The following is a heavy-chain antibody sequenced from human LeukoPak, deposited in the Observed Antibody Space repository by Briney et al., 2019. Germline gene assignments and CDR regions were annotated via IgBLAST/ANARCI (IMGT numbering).Heavy chain of an antibody. CDR3: ARGLELGWGLLLYEAFDI. Sequence: SETLSLTCAVYGGSFSGYYWSWIRQPPGKGLEWIGEINHSGSTNYNPSLKSRVTISVDTSKNQFSLKLSSVTAADTAVYYCARGLELGWGLLLYEAFDIWGQGTMVTVSS. CDR1: GGSFSGYY. CDR2: INHSGST. V-gene: IGHV4-34*01. J-gene: IGHJ3*02. D-gene: IGHD1-26*01.